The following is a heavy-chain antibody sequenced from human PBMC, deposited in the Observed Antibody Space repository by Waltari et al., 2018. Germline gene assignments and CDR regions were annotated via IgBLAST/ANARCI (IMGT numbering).Heavy chain of an antibody. D-gene: IGHD1-26*01. V-gene: IGHV4-61*02. CDR2: IYTSGST. Sequence: QVQLQESGPGLVKPSQTLSLTCTVSGGSISSGSYYWSWIRQPAGKGLEWIGRIYTSGSTNYNPSLKSRVTISVDTSKNQFSLKLSSVTAADTAVYYCARGYVGASMDVWGKGTTVTVSS. J-gene: IGHJ6*04. CDR3: ARGYVGASMDV. CDR1: GGSISSGSYY.